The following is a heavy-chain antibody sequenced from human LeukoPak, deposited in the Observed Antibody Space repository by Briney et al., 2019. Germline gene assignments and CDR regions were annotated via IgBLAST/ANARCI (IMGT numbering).Heavy chain of an antibody. V-gene: IGHV1-46*01. CDR1: GYTVTSYY. CDR2: INFSGGAT. J-gene: IGHJ4*02. Sequence: GASVKVSCKAFGYTVTSYYIFWVRQAPGQGLEWMGIINFSGGATTSAQKVQGRVTITRDTSTRTVYMELNSLRSDDTAVHYCASRDSNGYNSPSDSWGQGTLVTVS. D-gene: IGHD3-22*01. CDR3: ASRDSNGYNSPSDS.